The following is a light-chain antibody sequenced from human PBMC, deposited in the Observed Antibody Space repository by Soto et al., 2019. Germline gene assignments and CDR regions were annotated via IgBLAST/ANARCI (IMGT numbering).Light chain of an antibody. Sequence: EIGMTQSPATLSVSPGDRATLSCRASESVSSNLAWYQQKPGQAPRLLIYGASTRATGIPARFSGSGSGTEFTLTISSLQSEDFALYYCQQYNNWRTFGEGTKVEIK. V-gene: IGKV3-15*01. J-gene: IGKJ4*01. CDR1: ESVSSN. CDR3: QQYNNWRT. CDR2: GAS.